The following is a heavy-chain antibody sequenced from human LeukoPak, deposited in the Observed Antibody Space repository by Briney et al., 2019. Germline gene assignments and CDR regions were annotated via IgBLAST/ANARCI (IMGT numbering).Heavy chain of an antibody. CDR3: ARDAAAAGFNWFDP. J-gene: IGHJ5*01. CDR1: GGSLNTYY. CDR2: MHSTGIT. Sequence: SETLSLTCSVSGGSLNTYYWSWLRQPPGEGLEWIGYMHSTGITDYNPSLKSRVTISVDMSKNQFSLKLSSVTAADTAVYYCARDAAAAGFNWFDPWGQGTLVTVSS. D-gene: IGHD6-13*01. V-gene: IGHV4-4*08.